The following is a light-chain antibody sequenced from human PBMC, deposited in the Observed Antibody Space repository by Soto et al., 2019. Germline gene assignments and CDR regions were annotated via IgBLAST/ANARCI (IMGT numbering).Light chain of an antibody. CDR2: GAS. CDR3: QHYGTSLWT. V-gene: IGKV3-20*01. CDR1: QSVSSSF. Sequence: EIMLTQSPGTLPLSPGERATLSCRASQSVSSSFLAWYQQKPGQAPRLLIYGASIRATGIPDRFSGSGSGTDFTLTISRLETEDFAMYLGQHYGTSLWTFGQGTKVEIK. J-gene: IGKJ1*01.